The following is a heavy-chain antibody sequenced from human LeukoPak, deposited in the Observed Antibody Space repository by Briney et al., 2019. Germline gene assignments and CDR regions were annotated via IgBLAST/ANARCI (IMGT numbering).Heavy chain of an antibody. CDR1: GFTFSSYS. D-gene: IGHD1-26*01. J-gene: IGHJ6*03. CDR2: ISGSSSYI. CDR3: AKAGNLGGSNYLYYYYYMDV. Sequence: PWGSLRLSCAASGFTFSSYSMNWVRQAPGKGLEGVSSISGSSSYIYYADSVKGRFTISRDNAKNSLYLQMNSLRAEDTAVYYCAKAGNLGGSNYLYYYYYMDVCGKGTTVTIS. V-gene: IGHV3-21*01.